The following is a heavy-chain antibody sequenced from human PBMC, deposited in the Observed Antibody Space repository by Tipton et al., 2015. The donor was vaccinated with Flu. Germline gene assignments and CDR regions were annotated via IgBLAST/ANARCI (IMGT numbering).Heavy chain of an antibody. V-gene: IGHV4-39*07. J-gene: IGHJ5*01. CDR1: GDSIRSSNYY. CDR3: ARRDHSNYVSEPKNWFDS. Sequence: LRLSCSVSGDSIRSSNYYWGWIRQPPGKGLEWIGNIFHGGNTYHNPSLKTRVTISVDTSKNHFSLKLSSVTAADTAVYYCARRDHSNYVSEPKNWFDSWGQGALVIVSS. CDR2: IFHGGNT. D-gene: IGHD4-11*01.